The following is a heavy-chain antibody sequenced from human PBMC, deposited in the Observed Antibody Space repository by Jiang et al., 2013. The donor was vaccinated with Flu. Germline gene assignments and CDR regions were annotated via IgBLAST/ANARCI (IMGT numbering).Heavy chain of an antibody. J-gene: IGHJ4*02. Sequence: FTSYAMNWVRQAPGQGLEWMGWINTNTGNPTYAQGFTGRFVFSLDTSVSTAYLQISSLKAEDTAVYYCARRGGWSGVLPGYSSSWYSDYWGQGTLVTVSS. CDR1: FTSYA. V-gene: IGHV7-4-1*02. D-gene: IGHD6-13*01. CDR3: ARRGGWSGVLPGYSSSWYSDY. CDR2: INTNTGNP.